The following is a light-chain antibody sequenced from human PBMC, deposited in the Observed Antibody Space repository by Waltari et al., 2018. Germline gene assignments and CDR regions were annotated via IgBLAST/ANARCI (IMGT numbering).Light chain of an antibody. CDR1: QSISSW. CDR2: DAS. CDR3: QQYNSYSLT. Sequence: DIQVTQSPSTLSASVGDRVTITCRASQSISSWLAWYQQKPGKAPKLLSYDASSLETGGPARFSGSGSGTEFTLTISRLQPDDFATYYCQQYNSYSLTCGGGTK. V-gene: IGKV1-5*01. J-gene: IGKJ4*01.